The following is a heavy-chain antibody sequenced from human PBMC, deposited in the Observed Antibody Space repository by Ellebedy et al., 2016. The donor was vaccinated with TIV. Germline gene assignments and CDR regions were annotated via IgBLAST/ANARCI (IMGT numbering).Heavy chain of an antibody. CDR3: ARDLDKSSGWYGGAAY. D-gene: IGHD6-19*01. J-gene: IGHJ4*02. CDR2: ISYDGSSK. CDR1: GFTFNSYA. V-gene: IGHV3-30-3*01. Sequence: GESLKISCAASGFTFNSYAMHWVRQAPAKGLEWVAVISYDGSSKYYADSVKGRFTISRDNSMTTLYLEMNSLRAEDTAVYYCARDLDKSSGWYGGAAYWGQGTLVTVSS.